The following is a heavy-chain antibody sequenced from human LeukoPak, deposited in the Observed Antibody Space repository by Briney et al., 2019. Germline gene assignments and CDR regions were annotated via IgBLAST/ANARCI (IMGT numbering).Heavy chain of an antibody. V-gene: IGHV3-7*01. D-gene: IGHD1-1*01. CDR3: KSGGAAPGSFDY. CDR1: GFTFSGYW. Sequence: GGSLRLSCAASGFTFSGYWMSWMRQAPGKGLEWVANIKYDGYEEYYVDSVKGRFTISRDNAKNSLYLQLNSLRVEDTAVYYCKSGGAAPGSFDYWGQGTLVTVSP. J-gene: IGHJ4*02. CDR2: IKYDGYEE.